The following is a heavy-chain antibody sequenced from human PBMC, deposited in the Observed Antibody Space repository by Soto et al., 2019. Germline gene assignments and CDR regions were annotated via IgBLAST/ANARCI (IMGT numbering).Heavy chain of an antibody. J-gene: IGHJ4*02. CDR1: GFTFSSYA. Sequence: EVQLLDSGGGLVQPGGSLRLSCAASGFTFSSYAMNWVRQAPGKGLEWVSVISGSCDSTYYADSVKGRFTISRDNSKNTLYLQMNSLRPEDTAVYYCARRGPGTYFDYWGQGTLVTVSS. CDR3: ARRGPGTYFDY. D-gene: IGHD6-13*01. V-gene: IGHV3-23*01. CDR2: ISGSCDST.